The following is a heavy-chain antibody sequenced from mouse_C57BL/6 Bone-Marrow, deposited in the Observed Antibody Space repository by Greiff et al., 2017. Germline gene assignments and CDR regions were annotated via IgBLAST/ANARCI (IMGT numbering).Heavy chain of an antibody. D-gene: IGHD1-1*01. CDR2: INPSSGYT. Sequence: QVQLQQSGAELAKPGASVKLSCKASGYTFTSYWMHWVKQRPGQGLEWIGYINPSSGYTKYNQKFKDKAPLTADKSSSTAYMQLSSLTYEDSAVYYCARSSTTDYAMDYWGQGTSVTVSS. J-gene: IGHJ4*01. V-gene: IGHV1-7*01. CDR3: ARSSTTDYAMDY. CDR1: GYTFTSYW.